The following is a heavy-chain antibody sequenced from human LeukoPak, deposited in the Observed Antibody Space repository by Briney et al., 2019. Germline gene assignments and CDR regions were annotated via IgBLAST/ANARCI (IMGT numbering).Heavy chain of an antibody. CDR1: GYTFTGYY. J-gene: IGHJ6*02. CDR2: IIPNSGGT. CDR3: HYYYYGMDV. V-gene: IGHV1-2*02. Sequence: GASVKVSCKASGYTFTGYYMHWVRQAPGQGLEWMGWIIPNSGGTNYAQKFQGRVTMTRDTSISTAYMELSRLRFDDTAVYYCHYYYYGMDVWGQGTTVTVPS.